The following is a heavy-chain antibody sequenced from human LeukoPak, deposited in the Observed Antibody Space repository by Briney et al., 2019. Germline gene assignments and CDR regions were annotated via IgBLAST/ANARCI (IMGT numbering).Heavy chain of an antibody. CDR3: AKGGLPVEMATPQGIFGY. J-gene: IGHJ4*02. V-gene: IGHV3-30*02. D-gene: IGHD5-24*01. CDR2: IRYDGSNK. Sequence: PGGSLRLSCAASGFTFSSYWMSWVRQAPGKGLEWVAFIRYDGSNKYYADSVKGRFTISRDNSKNTLYLQMNSLRAEDTAVYYCAKGGLPVEMATPQGIFGYWGQGTLVTVSS. CDR1: GFTFSSYW.